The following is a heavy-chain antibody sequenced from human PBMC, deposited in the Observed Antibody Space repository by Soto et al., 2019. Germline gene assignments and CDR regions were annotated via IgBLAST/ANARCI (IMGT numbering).Heavy chain of an antibody. Sequence: GGSLRLSCVASGFSITSFAMSWVRQAPGKGLEWASAISASGGSTYADSVKGRFTISRDNSKNTLYLQMNSLRVEDTAVYYCAKVLSSGSYSGALEYWGQGALVTVSS. CDR1: GFSITSFA. CDR2: ISASGGST. V-gene: IGHV3-23*01. CDR3: AKVLSSGSYSGALEY. J-gene: IGHJ4*02. D-gene: IGHD1-26*01.